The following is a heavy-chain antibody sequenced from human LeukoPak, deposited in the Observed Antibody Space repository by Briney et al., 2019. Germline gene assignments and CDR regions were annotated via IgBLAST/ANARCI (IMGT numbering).Heavy chain of an antibody. J-gene: IGHJ4*02. Sequence: ASVKVSCKASGYTFTNCAMNWVRLAPGQGLEWMGWINTNTGNPTYAQGFTGRFVFSLDTSVSTAYLQISSLKAEDTAVYYCARTPYTETTFPFDYWGQGTLVTISS. D-gene: IGHD4-17*01. V-gene: IGHV7-4-1*02. CDR1: GYTFTNCA. CDR3: ARTPYTETTFPFDY. CDR2: INTNTGNP.